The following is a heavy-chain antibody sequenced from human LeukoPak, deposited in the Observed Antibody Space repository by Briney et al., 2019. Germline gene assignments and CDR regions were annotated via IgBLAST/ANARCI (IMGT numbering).Heavy chain of an antibody. CDR1: GGSISSGGYY. J-gene: IGHJ4*02. CDR3: ARDGRDGYNFLDY. Sequence: PSQTLSLTCTVSGGSISSGGYYWSWIRRPPGKGLEWIGYIYHSGSTYYNPSLKSRVTISVDRSKNQFSLKLSSVTAADTAVYYCARDGRDGYNFLDYWGQGTLVTVSS. CDR2: IYHSGST. D-gene: IGHD5-24*01. V-gene: IGHV4-30-2*01.